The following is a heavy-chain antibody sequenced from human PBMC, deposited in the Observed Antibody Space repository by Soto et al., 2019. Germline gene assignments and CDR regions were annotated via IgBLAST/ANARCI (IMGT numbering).Heavy chain of an antibody. J-gene: IGHJ4*02. CDR3: ARGHLAAYDY. D-gene: IGHD6-25*01. V-gene: IGHV3-7*05. CDR1: GFTFSGYW. Sequence: EVQLVESGGGLVQPGGSLRLSCAASGFTFSGYWMSWVRQAPGKGLEWVANIKQDGNEKYYVDSVKGRFTISRDNAKNSLYLQMNSLSVDDTAVYYCARGHLAAYDYWGQGTLVTVSS. CDR2: IKQDGNEK.